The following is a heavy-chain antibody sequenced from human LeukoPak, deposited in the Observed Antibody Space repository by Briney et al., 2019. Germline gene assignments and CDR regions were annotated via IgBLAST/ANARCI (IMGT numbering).Heavy chain of an antibody. CDR1: GFTFSGYS. V-gene: IGHV3-48*01. CDR3: AREVGATDY. J-gene: IGHJ4*02. Sequence: GGSLRLSCAASGFTFSGYSMNWVRQAPGKGLEWVSYISDSSTTIYYADSVKGRFTISRDNAKNSLYLQMNSLRAEDTAVYYCAREVGATDYWGQGTLVTVSS. CDR2: ISDSSTTI. D-gene: IGHD1-26*01.